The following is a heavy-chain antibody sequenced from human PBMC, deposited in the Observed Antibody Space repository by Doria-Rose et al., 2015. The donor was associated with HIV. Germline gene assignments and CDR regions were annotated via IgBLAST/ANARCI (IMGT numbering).Heavy chain of an antibody. Sequence: QESGPVLVKPTETLTLTCTVSGVSLSSPGMGVSWIRQPPGKALEWLANIFSDDERSYKTSQKSRLTIARGTSKSQVVLTMTDTDPVDTATYYCARIKSSRWYHKYYFDFWGQGTLVIVSA. J-gene: IGHJ4*02. D-gene: IGHD6-13*01. CDR3: ARIKSSRWYHKYYFDF. CDR2: IFSDDER. CDR1: GVSLSSPGMG. V-gene: IGHV2-26*01.